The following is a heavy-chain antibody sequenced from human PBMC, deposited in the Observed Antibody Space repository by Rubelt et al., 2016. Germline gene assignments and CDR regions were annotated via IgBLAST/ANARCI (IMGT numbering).Heavy chain of an antibody. V-gene: IGHV3-33*06. CDR2: IWYDGSNK. CDR3: AKTDNSGWDFDY. Sequence: QVQLVESGGGVVQPGRSLRLSCAASGFTFSSYGMHWVRQAPGKGLEWVAVIWYDGSNKYYADSVKGRFTISRDNSNNTRDLQMNSLRAEDTAVYYCAKTDNSGWDFDYWGHGTLVTVSS. J-gene: IGHJ4*01. D-gene: IGHD6-19*01. CDR1: GFTFSSYG.